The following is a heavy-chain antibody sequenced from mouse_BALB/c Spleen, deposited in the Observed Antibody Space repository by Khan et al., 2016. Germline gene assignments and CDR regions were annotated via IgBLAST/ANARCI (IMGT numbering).Heavy chain of an antibody. V-gene: IGHV3-8*02. CDR2: ISYSGST. CDR3: TRFITTAYYVMDH. J-gene: IGHJ4*01. CDR1: GDSITSGY. Sequence: EVQFQESGPSLVKPSQTLSLTCSVTGDSITSGYWTWIRKFPGNKLEYMGYISYSGSTYYNPSLKSRISITRDTSKNQYYLQLNSVTPEDTATYYCTRFITTAYYVMDHWGQGTSVTVSS. D-gene: IGHD1-2*01.